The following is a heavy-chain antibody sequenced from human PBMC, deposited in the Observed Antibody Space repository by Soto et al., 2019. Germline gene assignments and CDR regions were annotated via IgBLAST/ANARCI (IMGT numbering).Heavy chain of an antibody. V-gene: IGHV4-59*01. CDR2: GLRHEYV. CDR3: VAGPDRAKSAY. CDR1: GGSISDNY. Sequence: PSETLSLTCTVSGGSISDNYLSWTRQPPGKGLEWIGYGLRHEYVGTNPSLTSRVTISLDTSKSQFSLKLNSVTAADTAVYYCVAGPDRAKSAYWGQGTLVTVSS. J-gene: IGHJ4*01.